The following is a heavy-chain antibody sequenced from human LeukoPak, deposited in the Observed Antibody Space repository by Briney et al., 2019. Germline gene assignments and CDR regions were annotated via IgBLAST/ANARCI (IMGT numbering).Heavy chain of an antibody. CDR3: ARSDSSGQYYFDY. J-gene: IGHJ4*02. D-gene: IGHD3-22*01. CDR1: GYTFTSYY. CDR2: INPSGGST. Sequence: GASVTVSCTASGYTFTSYYMHWVRQAPGQGLEWMGIINPSGGSTSYAQKFQGRVTMTRDTSTSTVYMELSSLRSEDTAVYYCARSDSSGQYYFDYWGQGTLVTVSS. V-gene: IGHV1-46*01.